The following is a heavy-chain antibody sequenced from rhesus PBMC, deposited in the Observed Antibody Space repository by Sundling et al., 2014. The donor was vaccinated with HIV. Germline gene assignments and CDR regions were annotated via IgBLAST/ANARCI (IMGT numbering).Heavy chain of an antibody. V-gene: IGHV4-173*01. CDR1: GASINSNY. Sequence: QLQLQESGPGLVKPSETLSLTCTVSGASINSNYWAWIRQPPGKGLQWIGRISSSGGTTDYNPSLKSRVSISADSSKRQVSLKLTSVTAADTAVYYCARDLGDLAYWGQGVLVTVSS. CDR2: ISSSGGTT. D-gene: IGHD3-3*01. CDR3: ARDLGDLAY. J-gene: IGHJ4*01.